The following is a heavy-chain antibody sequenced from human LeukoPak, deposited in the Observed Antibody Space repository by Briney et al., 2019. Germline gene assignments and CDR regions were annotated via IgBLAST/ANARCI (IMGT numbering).Heavy chain of an antibody. J-gene: IGHJ4*02. V-gene: IGHV1-58*02. CDR3: AAELYSGSYGRCCSFAF. Sequence: GTSVKVSCKASGFTFSNSAMQWVRQARGQRLEWIGWIIVGSGKTHYAQNIQERVTITRDMSTNTAYMELSSPRSEDTAVYYCAAELYSGSYGRCCSFAFWGQGTQVTVSS. CDR2: IIVGSGKT. CDR1: GFTFSNSA. D-gene: IGHD1-26*01.